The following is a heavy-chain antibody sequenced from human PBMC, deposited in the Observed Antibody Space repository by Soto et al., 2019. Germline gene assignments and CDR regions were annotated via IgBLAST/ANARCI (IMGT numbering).Heavy chain of an antibody. CDR1: GGSVSSGSYY. CDR3: ARDLCSGGSCYSDGMDV. Sequence: KSSETLSLTCTVSGGSVSSGSYYWSWIRQPPGKGLEWIGYIYYSGSTNYNPSLKSRVTISVDTSKNQFSLKLSSVTAADTAVYYCARDLCSGGSCYSDGMDVWGQGTTVTSP. V-gene: IGHV4-61*01. D-gene: IGHD2-15*01. CDR2: IYYSGST. J-gene: IGHJ6*02.